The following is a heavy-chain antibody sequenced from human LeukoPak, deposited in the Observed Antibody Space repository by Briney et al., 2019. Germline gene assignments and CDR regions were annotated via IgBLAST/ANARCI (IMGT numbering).Heavy chain of an antibody. V-gene: IGHV5-51*01. J-gene: IGHJ5*02. Sequence: GESLKISCKGSGYRFPRYWIRWARQMPGKGLEWMGIIYPGDSDTRYSPSFQGQVTISADKSISTAYLQWSSLKASDTAMYYCARLALDSSSWYSNWFDPWGQGTLVTVSS. CDR3: ARLALDSSSWYSNWFDP. CDR1: GYRFPRYW. D-gene: IGHD6-13*01. CDR2: IYPGDSDT.